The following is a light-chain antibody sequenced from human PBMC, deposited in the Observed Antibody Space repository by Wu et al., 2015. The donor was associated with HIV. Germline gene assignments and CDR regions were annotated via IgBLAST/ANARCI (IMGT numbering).Light chain of an antibody. CDR1: QSVRDD. J-gene: IGKJ5*01. CDR3: QQYGSSPIT. CDR2: GAS. V-gene: IGKV3-20*01. Sequence: EIVMTQSPATLSVSPGERVTLSCRASQSVRDDLAWYQQKPGQAPRLLLFGASSRATGIPDRFSGGGSGTDFTLTISRLEPEDFAVYYCQQYGSSPITFGQGTRLEIK.